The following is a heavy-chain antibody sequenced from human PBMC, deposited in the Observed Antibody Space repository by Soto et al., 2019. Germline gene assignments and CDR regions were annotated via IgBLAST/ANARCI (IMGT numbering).Heavy chain of an antibody. J-gene: IGHJ4*02. Sequence: PSETLPLPYTASGGSIYRSAYYCRWIRQPPGRGREWIVNIDYNGVTYSTPSLKSRVTISRDTSKNQFSLKLTSVTAADTALYYCGKVLVGATGHTDSDSWGPGTLVTVSS. D-gene: IGHD2-15*01. CDR2: IDYNGVT. CDR3: GKVLVGATGHTDSDS. V-gene: IGHV4-39*01. CDR1: GGSIYRSAYY.